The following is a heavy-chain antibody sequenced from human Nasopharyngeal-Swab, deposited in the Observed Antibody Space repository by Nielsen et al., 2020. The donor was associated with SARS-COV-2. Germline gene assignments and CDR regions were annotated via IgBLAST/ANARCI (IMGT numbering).Heavy chain of an antibody. CDR1: GASISGGGYY. CDR3: ARHTEYRASYYLGGYFDY. V-gene: IGHV4-31*03. D-gene: IGHD1-26*01. Sequence: SETLSLTCTLSGASISGGGYYWSWIRQHPGKGLEWIGHIYYSGGTYYNPSLKSRATISVDTSKNQISLKLSSVTAADTAVYYCARHTEYRASYYLGGYFDYWGQGTLVTVSS. J-gene: IGHJ4*02. CDR2: IYYSGGT.